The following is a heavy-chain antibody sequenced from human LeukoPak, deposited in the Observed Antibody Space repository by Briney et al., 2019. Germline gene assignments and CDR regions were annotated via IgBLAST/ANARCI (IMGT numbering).Heavy chain of an antibody. D-gene: IGHD6-13*01. CDR2: ISWNSGSI. Sequence: PGGSLRLSCAASGFTFDDYAMHWVRQAPGKGLEWVSGISWNSGSIGYADSVKGRFTISRDDAKNSLYPQMNSLRAEDTALYYCAKDIDSSSWEAFDIWGQGTMVTVSS. CDR1: GFTFDDYA. CDR3: AKDIDSSSWEAFDI. V-gene: IGHV3-9*01. J-gene: IGHJ3*02.